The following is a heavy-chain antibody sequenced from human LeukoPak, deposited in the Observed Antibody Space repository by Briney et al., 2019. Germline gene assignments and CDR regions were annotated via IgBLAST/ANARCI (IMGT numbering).Heavy chain of an antibody. J-gene: IGHJ3*02. CDR1: GFTFSSYA. CDR3: ARGASGRVGVPDDAFDI. V-gene: IGHV3-30*01. CDR2: ISYDGSNK. D-gene: IGHD2-15*01. Sequence: GRSLRLSCAASGFTFSSYAMHWVRQAPGKGLEWVAVISYDGSNKYYADSVKGRFTISRDNSKNTLYLQMNSLRAEDTAVYYCARGASGRVGVPDDAFDIWGQGTMVTVSS.